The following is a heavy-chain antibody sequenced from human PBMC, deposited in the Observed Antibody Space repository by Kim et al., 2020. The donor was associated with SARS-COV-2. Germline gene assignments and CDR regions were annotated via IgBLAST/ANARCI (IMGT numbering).Heavy chain of an antibody. CDR1: GFTFSSYS. D-gene: IGHD3-22*01. CDR2: ISSSSSYI. J-gene: IGHJ3*02. CDR3: ARDEGGYYYDSSGYQTAFDI. V-gene: IGHV3-21*01. Sequence: GGSLRLSCAASGFTFSSYSMNWARQAPGKGLEWVSSISSSSSYIYYADSVKGRFTISRDNAKNSLYLQMNSLRAEDTAVYYCARDEGGYYYDSSGYQTAFDIWGQGTMVTVSS.